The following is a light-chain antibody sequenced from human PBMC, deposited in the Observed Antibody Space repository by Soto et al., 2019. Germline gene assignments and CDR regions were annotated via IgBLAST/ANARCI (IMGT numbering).Light chain of an antibody. Sequence: DIVLTQSPATLSLSPGERATLSCRASQSVDSNYLAWYQQKPSQSPRLLIYGASSRATGIPDRFSGSGSGTDFTLTISRLEPEDFAVYYCQQYGSSPWTFGQGTKVDIK. V-gene: IGKV3-20*01. CDR3: QQYGSSPWT. J-gene: IGKJ1*01. CDR1: QSVDSNY. CDR2: GAS.